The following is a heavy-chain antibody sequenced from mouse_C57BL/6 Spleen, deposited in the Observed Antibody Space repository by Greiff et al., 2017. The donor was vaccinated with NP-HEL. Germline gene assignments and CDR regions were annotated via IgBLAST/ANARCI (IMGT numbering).Heavy chain of an antibody. CDR2: IYPRDGST. D-gene: IGHD3-2*02. J-gene: IGHJ2*01. Sequence: VQLQESGPELVKPGASVKLSCKASGYTFTSYDINWVKQRPGQGLEWIGWIYPRDGSTKYNEKFKGKATLTVDTSSSTAYMELHSLTSEDSAVYFCARESQLRLPHFDYWGQGTTLTVSS. V-gene: IGHV1-85*01. CDR1: GYTFTSYD. CDR3: ARESQLRLPHFDY.